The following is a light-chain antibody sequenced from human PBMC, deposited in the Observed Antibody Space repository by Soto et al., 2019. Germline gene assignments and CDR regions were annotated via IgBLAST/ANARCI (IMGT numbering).Light chain of an antibody. CDR1: SSDVGGYNY. CDR3: SSYTSSSTYV. V-gene: IGLV2-14*01. J-gene: IGLJ1*01. Sequence: QSVLTQSASVSGFPGQSITISCTGTSSDVGGYNYVSWYQRHPGKAPKLMIYEVSNRPSGVSNRFSGSKSGNTASLTISGLQAEDEADYYCSSYTSSSTYVFGLGTKLTVL. CDR2: EVS.